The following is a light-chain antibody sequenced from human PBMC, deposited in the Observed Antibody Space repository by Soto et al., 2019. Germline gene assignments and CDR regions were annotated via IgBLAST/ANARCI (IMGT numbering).Light chain of an antibody. Sequence: DIQMTQSPSSLSASVGDRVTITRRASQGISNNLAWYQQKPGKVPKLLIYAASTLQSGVPSRFSGSGSGTDFTLTISRLQPEDVATYYGQKYNSAPWTFGQGTKVEIK. CDR1: QGISNN. J-gene: IGKJ1*01. V-gene: IGKV1-27*01. CDR3: QKYNSAPWT. CDR2: AAS.